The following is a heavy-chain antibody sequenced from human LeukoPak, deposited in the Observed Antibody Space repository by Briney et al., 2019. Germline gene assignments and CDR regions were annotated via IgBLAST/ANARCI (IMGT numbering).Heavy chain of an antibody. D-gene: IGHD1-26*01. CDR1: GGSLSSGGYS. CDR2: IYHSGST. V-gene: IGHV4-30-2*01. J-gene: IGHJ4*02. CDR3: AGGSYPMYYFDY. Sequence: SETLSLTCAVSGGSLSSGGYSWSWIRQPPGKGLEWIGYIYHSGSTYYNPSLKSRVTISVDRSKNQFSLKLSSVTAADTAVYYCAGGSYPMYYFDYWGQGTLVTVSS.